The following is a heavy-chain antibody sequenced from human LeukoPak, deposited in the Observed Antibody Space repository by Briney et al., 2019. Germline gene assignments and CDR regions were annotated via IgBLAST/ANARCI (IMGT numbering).Heavy chain of an antibody. Sequence: GGPLRLSFAASGFTFGDTYMSWIRQAPGKGLDWVSYIITTSSYTAYADSVRGRFAISRDNAKNSQYLQMNGLRAEDTAVYFCAKATKTGTGTPALAIDYWGQGTLVTVSS. J-gene: IGHJ4*02. V-gene: IGHV3-11*05. CDR3: AKATKTGTGTPALAIDY. D-gene: IGHD1-1*01. CDR1: GFTFGDTY. CDR2: IITTSSYT.